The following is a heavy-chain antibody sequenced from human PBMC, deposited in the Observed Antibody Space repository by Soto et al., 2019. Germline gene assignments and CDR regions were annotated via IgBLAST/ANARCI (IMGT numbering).Heavy chain of an antibody. V-gene: IGHV4-59*01. J-gene: IGHJ6*02. CDR1: GGSISSYY. CDR3: ARDYYYDSRGHPGAYYYGMDV. D-gene: IGHD3-22*01. CDR2: ISDSGGT. Sequence: SETLSLTCSVSGGSISSYYWSWIRQPPGKGLEWIGHISDSGGTNYNPSLKGRVTISRDTSKNQISLKVSSVIAADTAIYYCARDYYYDSRGHPGAYYYGMDVWGQGTTVTVSS.